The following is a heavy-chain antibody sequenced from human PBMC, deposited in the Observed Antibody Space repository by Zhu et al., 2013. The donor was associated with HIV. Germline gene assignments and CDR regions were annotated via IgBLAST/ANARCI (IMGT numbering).Heavy chain of an antibody. CDR2: LDPSGGSS. CDR3: VRDFDYEKVVPQVHYYGLDV. V-gene: IGHV1-46*03. J-gene: IGHJ6*02. D-gene: IGHD4-17*01. Sequence: QVQLVQSGAEVKKPGASVKVSCKASGYTFTNYYIHWVRQVPGQGLEWMGMLDPSGGSSTYAQKFQDRVTVTRDTSTSTVHMELSSLRYEDTAVYFCVRDFDYEKVVPQVHYYGLDVWGQGTTVTVSS. CDR1: GYTFTNYY.